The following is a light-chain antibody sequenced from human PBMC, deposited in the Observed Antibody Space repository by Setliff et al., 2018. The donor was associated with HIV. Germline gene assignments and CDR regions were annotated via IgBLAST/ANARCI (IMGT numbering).Light chain of an antibody. CDR3: QVWDSSSDHPYV. CDR1: NIGSKS. CDR2: YDS. V-gene: IGLV3-21*01. J-gene: IGLJ1*01. Sequence: YELTQPPSVSVAPGKTARITCGGNNIGSKSVHWYQQKPGQAPVVVIYYDSDRPSGIPERFSGSNSGNTATLTISRVEAGDEADYYCQVWDSSSDHPYVFGTGTKVTVL.